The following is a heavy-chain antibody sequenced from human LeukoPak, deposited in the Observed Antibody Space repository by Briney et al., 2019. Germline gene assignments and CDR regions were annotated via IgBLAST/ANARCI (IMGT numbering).Heavy chain of an antibody. D-gene: IGHD3-10*01. V-gene: IGHV4-39*07. J-gene: IGHJ3*02. CDR3: ARSDGYGLVGI. CDR1: GASISSGSNY. CDR2: IYSSGST. Sequence: SETLSLTCSVSGASISSGSNYWGWIRQPPGKTLEWIGSIYSSGSTYYNPSLKSRVIIITDTPKNHFSLTLSSVTAADTAVYYCARSDGYGLVGIWGQGTMVTVSS.